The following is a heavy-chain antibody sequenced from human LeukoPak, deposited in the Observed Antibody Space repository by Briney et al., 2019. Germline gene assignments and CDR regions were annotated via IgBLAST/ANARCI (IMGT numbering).Heavy chain of an antibody. CDR2: IYSGGST. Sequence: PGGSLRLSCAASGFTVSSNYMSWVRQAPGKGLEWVSVIYSGGSTYYADSVKGRFTISRDNSKNTLYLQMNSLRAEDTAVYYCARDAEYCSSTSCRLFDYWGQETLVTVSS. V-gene: IGHV3-66*01. CDR3: ARDAEYCSSTSCRLFDY. CDR1: GFTVSSNY. D-gene: IGHD2-2*01. J-gene: IGHJ4*02.